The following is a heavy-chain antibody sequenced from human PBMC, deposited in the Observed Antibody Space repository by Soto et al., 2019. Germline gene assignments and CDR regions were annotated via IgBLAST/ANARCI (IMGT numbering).Heavy chain of an antibody. V-gene: IGHV3-33*01. CDR3: AREQLGDRTQIDY. CDR1: GFTFSSYG. J-gene: IGHJ4*02. CDR2: IWYDGSNK. Sequence: ESGGGVVQPGRSLRLSCAASGFTFSSYGMHWVRQAPGKGLEWVAVIWYDGSNKYYADSVKGRFTISRDNSKNTLYLQMNSLRAEDTAVYYCAREQLGDRTQIDYWGQGTLVTVSS. D-gene: IGHD1-1*01.